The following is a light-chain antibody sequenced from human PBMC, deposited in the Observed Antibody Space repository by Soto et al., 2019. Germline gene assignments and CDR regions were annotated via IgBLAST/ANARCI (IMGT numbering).Light chain of an antibody. CDR2: GAS. Sequence: EIVMTQSPATLSVSPGERATLSCRASQSVSSNLAWYHQKPGQAPRLLIYGASTRVTGIPARFSGSVSGTEFTLTISSLQSEDFAVYYCQQYNNWPPGTFGQGTKVEIK. V-gene: IGKV3-15*01. J-gene: IGKJ1*01. CDR3: QQYNNWPPGT. CDR1: QSVSSN.